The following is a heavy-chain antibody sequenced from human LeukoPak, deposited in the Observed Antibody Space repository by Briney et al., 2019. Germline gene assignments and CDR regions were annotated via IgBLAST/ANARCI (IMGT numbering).Heavy chain of an antibody. J-gene: IGHJ5*02. CDR1: GFTFSSYA. CDR3: ARETADGSGSYGRWFDP. CDR2: MSYDGRNK. V-gene: IGHV3-30*04. D-gene: IGHD3-10*01. Sequence: GRSLRLSCAASGFTFSSYAMHWVRQAPGKGLEWVAVMSYDGRNKYYADSVKGRFTISRDNSKNTLYLQMNSLRAEDTAVYYCARETADGSGSYGRWFDPWGQGTLVTVSS.